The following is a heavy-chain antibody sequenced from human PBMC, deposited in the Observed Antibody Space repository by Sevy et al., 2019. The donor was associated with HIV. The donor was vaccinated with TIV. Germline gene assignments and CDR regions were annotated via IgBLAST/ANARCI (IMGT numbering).Heavy chain of an antibody. CDR3: AADTGGDGSVTADAGSRFDP. D-gene: IGHD6-13*01. CDR1: GFAFGNSA. V-gene: IGHV1-58*01. Sequence: GASVKVSCKASGFAFGNSAVQWVRQARGQRLEWIGWIVVGSRHIKYAEKFQERVSITMDMSTSTVYMELTSLIFDDTAIYYCAADTGGDGSVTADAGSRFDPWGQGTRVTVSS. J-gene: IGHJ5*02. CDR2: IVVGSRHI.